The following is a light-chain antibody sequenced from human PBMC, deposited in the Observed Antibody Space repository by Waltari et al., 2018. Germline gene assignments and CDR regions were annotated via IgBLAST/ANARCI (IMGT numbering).Light chain of an antibody. Sequence: QAALTQPPSVSKSLGQAVTISCTGTSNDVGGYNDASWYQQYLGTAPRPVIYDVTIRPSGVSDRFSGSKSGMTAFLTISGLQAEDEADYYCLSFRGRNTCVFSGGARLTVL. V-gene: IGLV2-11*01. CDR2: DVT. CDR1: SNDVGGYND. CDR3: LSFRGRNTCV. J-gene: IGLJ2*01.